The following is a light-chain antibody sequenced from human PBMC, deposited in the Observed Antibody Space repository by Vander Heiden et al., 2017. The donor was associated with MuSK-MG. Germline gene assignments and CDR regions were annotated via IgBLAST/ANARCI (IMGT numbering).Light chain of an antibody. J-gene: IGKJ4*01. CDR2: ATS. Sequence: DIQITQSPSSLSASVGDRVTITCRASEGISNYLAWYQQKPGKVPKLLLYATSTLHSGVPSRFSGSGSEKHFTLTITSLQPEDVATYYCQKYNSAPFTFGGGTKVEIK. V-gene: IGKV1-27*01. CDR3: QKYNSAPFT. CDR1: EGISNY.